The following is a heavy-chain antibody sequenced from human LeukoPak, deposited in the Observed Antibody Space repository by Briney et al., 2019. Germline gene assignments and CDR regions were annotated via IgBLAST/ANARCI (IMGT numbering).Heavy chain of an antibody. CDR1: GFTVSSNY. Sequence: GGSLRLSCAASGFTVSSNYMSWVRQAPGKGLEWVSVIYSGGSTYYADSVKGRFTISRDNSKNTLYLQMNSLKTEDTAVYYCTVFGVIDAGNNSRDYWGQGTLVTVSS. CDR2: IYSGGST. CDR3: TVFGVIDAGNNSRDY. J-gene: IGHJ4*02. D-gene: IGHD3-16*01. V-gene: IGHV3-53*01.